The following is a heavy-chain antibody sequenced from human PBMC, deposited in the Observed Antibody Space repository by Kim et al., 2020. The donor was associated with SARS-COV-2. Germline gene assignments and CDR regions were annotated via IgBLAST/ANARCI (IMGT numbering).Heavy chain of an antibody. V-gene: IGHV3-15*01. J-gene: IGHJ4*02. D-gene: IGHD3-10*01. CDR3: TTEDVVRGVTPFDY. Sequence: AAPVNGRFTISRDDSKNTLYLQMNSLKTEDTAVYYCTTEDVVRGVTPFDYWGQGTLVTVSS.